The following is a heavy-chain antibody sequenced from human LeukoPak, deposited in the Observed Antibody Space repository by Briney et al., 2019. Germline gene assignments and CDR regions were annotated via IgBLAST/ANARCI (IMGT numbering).Heavy chain of an antibody. D-gene: IGHD6-13*01. CDR2: IYYSGST. J-gene: IGHJ4*02. CDR1: GGSISSSSYY. CDR3: ARHSYSSLDY. Sequence: PSETLSLTCTVSGGSISSSSYYWGWIRQPPGKGLEWIGSIYYSGSTYYNPSLKSRVTISVDTSKNQFSLKLSSVTAADTAVYYCARHSYSSLDYWGQGTLVTVSS. V-gene: IGHV4-39*01.